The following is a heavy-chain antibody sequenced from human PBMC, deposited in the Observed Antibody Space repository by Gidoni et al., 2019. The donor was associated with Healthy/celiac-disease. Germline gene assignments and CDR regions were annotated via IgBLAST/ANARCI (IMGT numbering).Heavy chain of an antibody. V-gene: IGHV3-33*01. CDR2: IWYDGSNK. D-gene: IGHD5-18*01. CDR1: GFTLRSYG. J-gene: IGHJ6*02. Sequence: QVQLVESGGGVVQPGRSLRLSCAASGFTLRSYGMHWVRQAPGKGLEWVAVIWYDGSNKYYADSVKGRFTISRDNSKNTLYLQMNSLRAEDTAVYYCARGQSGYSYGDDYYYYYGMDVWGQGTTVTVSS. CDR3: ARGQSGYSYGDDYYYYYGMDV.